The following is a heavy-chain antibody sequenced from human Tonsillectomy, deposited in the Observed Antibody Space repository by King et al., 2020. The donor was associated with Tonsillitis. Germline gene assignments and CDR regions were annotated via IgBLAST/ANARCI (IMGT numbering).Heavy chain of an antibody. CDR2: IYYTGST. CDR1: GGSISSGAFY. CDR3: ARAIYYSGSGTYYKNAFDF. Sequence: VQLQESGPGLVKPSQTLSLNCTVSGGSISSGAFYWNWIRQHPGKGLEWIGYIYYTGSTYYNPSLKSRVTMSVDTSENQFSLKLSSVTAADTAVYYCARAIYYSGSGTYYKNAFDFWGQGTLVTVSS. J-gene: IGHJ3*01. D-gene: IGHD3-10*01. V-gene: IGHV4-31*03.